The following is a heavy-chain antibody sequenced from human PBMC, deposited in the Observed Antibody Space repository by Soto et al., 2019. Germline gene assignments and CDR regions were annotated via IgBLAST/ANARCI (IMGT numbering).Heavy chain of an antibody. V-gene: IGHV3-33*01. J-gene: IGHJ6*02. CDR3: ARDASYYSLWSGYYPSRNGMDV. Sequence: GGSLRLSCAASGFTFSSFCMHWVRQAPGKGLEWGSLIWYDGSKKSYGDSVKGRFTISRDKSRNTVYLQMNSLRAHDTAVYYSARDASYYSLWSGYYPSRNGMDVWGQGTRVTDSS. D-gene: IGHD3-3*01. CDR2: IWYDGSKK. CDR1: GFTFSSFC.